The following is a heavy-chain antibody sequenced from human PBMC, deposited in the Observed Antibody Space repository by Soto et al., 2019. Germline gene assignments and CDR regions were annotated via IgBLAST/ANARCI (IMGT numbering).Heavy chain of an antibody. V-gene: IGHV3-49*04. CDR2: VRSKTYDGAA. CDR3: TRDGDFYGFDV. J-gene: IGHJ6*02. D-gene: IGHD3-3*01. CDR1: GFTSDDFA. Sequence: EVQLVESGGGFVQPGRSLRLSCTFSGFTSDDFALTWVRQAPGKGLEWLGLVRSKTYDGAAEYAASVKGRLTISRDESTSTAVLQMNRLKTEDTAVYYCTRDGDFYGFDVWGQGTTVTVSS.